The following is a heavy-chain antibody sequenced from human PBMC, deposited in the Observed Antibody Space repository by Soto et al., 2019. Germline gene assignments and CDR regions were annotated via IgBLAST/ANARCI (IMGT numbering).Heavy chain of an antibody. V-gene: IGHV1-69*13. CDR3: ASGYYDSSGHYGMDV. J-gene: IGHJ6*02. CDR1: GGTFSSYA. D-gene: IGHD3-22*01. Sequence: GASVNVSCKASGGTFSSYAISWVRQAPGQGLEWMGGIIPIFGTANYAQKFQGRVTITADASTSTAYMELSSLRSEDTAVYYCASGYYDSSGHYGMDVWGQGTTVTVSS. CDR2: IIPIFGTA.